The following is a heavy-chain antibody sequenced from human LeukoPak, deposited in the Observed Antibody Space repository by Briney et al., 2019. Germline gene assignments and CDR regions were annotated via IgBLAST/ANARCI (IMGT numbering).Heavy chain of an antibody. CDR3: AKGVTVTTRGIFDY. CDR2: ISGSGGST. CDR1: GFTFSSYW. J-gene: IGHJ4*02. V-gene: IGHV3-23*01. Sequence: GGSLRLSCAASGFTFSSYWMHWVRQAPGKGLVWVSAISGSGGSTYYADSVKGRFTISRDNSKNTLYLQMNSLRAEDTAVYYCAKGVTVTTRGIFDYWGQGTLVTVSS. D-gene: IGHD4-11*01.